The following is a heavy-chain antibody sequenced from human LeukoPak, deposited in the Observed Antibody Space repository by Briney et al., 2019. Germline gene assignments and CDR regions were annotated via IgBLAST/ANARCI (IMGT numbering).Heavy chain of an antibody. CDR2: IYYSGST. CDR3: ARAIPRPYWYFDL. J-gene: IGHJ2*01. Sequence: SETLSLTCTVSGGSISSSSYYWGWIRQPPGKGLEGIGSIYYSGSTYYNPSLKSRVTISVDTSKNQFSLKLSSVTAADTAVYYCARAIPRPYWYFDLWGRGTLVTVSS. V-gene: IGHV4-39*07. CDR1: GGSISSSSYY.